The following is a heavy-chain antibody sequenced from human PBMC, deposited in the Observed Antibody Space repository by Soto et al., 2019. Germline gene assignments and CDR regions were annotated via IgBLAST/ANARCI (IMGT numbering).Heavy chain of an antibody. CDR1: GFTFNIYW. CDR2: IHSDGSNT. D-gene: IGHD1-26*01. Sequence: EVQLVESGGGLVQPGGSLRLSCAASGFTFNIYWMHWVRQTPGKGLVWVSLIHSDGSNTNYADSVKGRFTISRDNAKNTLYLQMNSLRAEDTAVYYCARSSFPYSFDYWGQGTLVTVSS. CDR3: ARSSFPYSFDY. J-gene: IGHJ4*02. V-gene: IGHV3-74*01.